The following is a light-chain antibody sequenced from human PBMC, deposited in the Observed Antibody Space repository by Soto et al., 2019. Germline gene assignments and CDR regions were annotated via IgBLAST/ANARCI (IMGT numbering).Light chain of an antibody. J-gene: IGLJ1*01. CDR1: SSDVGGYNY. CDR2: DVS. Sequence: QSVLTQPASVSGSPGQSIAISCTGTSSDVGGYNYVSWYQHHPGKAPKLMIYDVSNRPSGVSNRFSGSKSGNTASLTISGLQAEYEADYYCSSYXSSCTHVSGTGTKVTVL. CDR3: SSYXSSCTHV. V-gene: IGLV2-14*03.